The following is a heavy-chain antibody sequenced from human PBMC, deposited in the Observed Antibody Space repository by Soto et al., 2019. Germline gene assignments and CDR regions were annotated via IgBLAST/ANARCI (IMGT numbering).Heavy chain of an antibody. J-gene: IGHJ6*02. CDR2: ISYDGSNK. CDR3: ARECVILTGYYGMDV. CDR1: GFTFSSYA. D-gene: IGHD3-9*01. V-gene: IGHV3-30-3*01. Sequence: QVQLVESGGGVVQPGRSLRLSCAASGFTFSSYAMHWVRQAPGKGLEWVAVISYDGSNKYYADSVKGRFTISRDNSKNTLYLQMNSLRAEDTAVYYCARECVILTGYYGMDVWGQGTTVTVSS.